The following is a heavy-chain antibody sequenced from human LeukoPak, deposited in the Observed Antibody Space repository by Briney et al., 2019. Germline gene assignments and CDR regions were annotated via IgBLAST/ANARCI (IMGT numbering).Heavy chain of an antibody. V-gene: IGHV3-23*01. CDR2: ISGSGVTP. J-gene: IGHJ4*02. Sequence: PGGSLRLSCAASGFTFSSFDMNWVRQAPGKGLEWVSAISGSGVTPYYADSVKGRFTISRDNSKNTLYLRMNSLRAEDTAVYYCARTSNYWSPYFDYWGQGALVTVSS. CDR3: ARTSNYWSPYFDY. D-gene: IGHD1-1*01. CDR1: GFTFSSFD.